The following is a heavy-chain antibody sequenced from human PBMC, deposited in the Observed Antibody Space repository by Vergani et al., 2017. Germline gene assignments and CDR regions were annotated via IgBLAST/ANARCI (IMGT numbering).Heavy chain of an antibody. Sequence: QVQLVESGGGVVQPGGSLRLSCAASGCTFIDYAMHWVRRSPDRGMEWVAVIQYVGVYQYYADSVEGRFIVSRDNSQNILYLHMSSLRIEDTATYFCARYFDSHWLPDVWVQGTLVTGSS. CDR1: GCTFIDYA. D-gene: IGHD3-16*01. CDR2: IQYVGVYQ. V-gene: IGHV3-30*02. CDR3: ARYFDSHWLPDV. J-gene: IGHJ4*01.